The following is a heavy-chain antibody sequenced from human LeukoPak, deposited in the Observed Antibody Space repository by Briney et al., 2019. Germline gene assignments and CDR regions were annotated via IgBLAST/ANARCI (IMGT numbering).Heavy chain of an antibody. D-gene: IGHD3-10*01. J-gene: IGHJ4*02. Sequence: XSXAXXXFTXXXXSMNWVRQAPGKGLEWVSSISSSSSYIYYAASVKGRFTISRDNAKNSLYLQMNSLRAEDTAVYYCARAKGGSGSYPYYFDYWGQGTLVTVS. CDR3: ARAKGGSGSYPYYFDY. CDR1: XFTXXXXS. CDR2: ISSSSSYI. V-gene: IGHV3-21*01.